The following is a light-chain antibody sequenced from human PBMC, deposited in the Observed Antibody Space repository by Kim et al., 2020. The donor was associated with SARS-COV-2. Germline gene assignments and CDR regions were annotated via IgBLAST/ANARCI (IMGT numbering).Light chain of an antibody. CDR1: QSVNSNY. CDR2: GAS. CDR3: QQYGSAPDT. V-gene: IGKV3-20*01. Sequence: EIVVTQSPGTLSLSPGERATLSCRASQSVNSNYLAWYQQKVGQAPRLLIYGASNRATGIPDRFSGSGSGTDFTLTISRLEPEDFAVYYCQQYGSAPDTFGQGTKLEI. J-gene: IGKJ2*01.